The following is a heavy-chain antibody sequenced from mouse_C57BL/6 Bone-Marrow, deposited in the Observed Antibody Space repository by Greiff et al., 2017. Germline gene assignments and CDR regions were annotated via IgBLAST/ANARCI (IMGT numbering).Heavy chain of an antibody. CDR1: GYAFTNYL. CDR3: ARSTTVATGAWFAY. Sequence: VQLVESGAELLRPGTSVKVSCKASGYAFTNYLIEWVKQRPGQGLEWIGVINPGSGGTNYNEKFKGKATLTADKSSSTAYMQLSSLTSEDAAVYFCARSTTVATGAWFAYWGQGTLVTVSA. V-gene: IGHV1-54*01. CDR2: INPGSGGT. D-gene: IGHD1-1*01. J-gene: IGHJ3*01.